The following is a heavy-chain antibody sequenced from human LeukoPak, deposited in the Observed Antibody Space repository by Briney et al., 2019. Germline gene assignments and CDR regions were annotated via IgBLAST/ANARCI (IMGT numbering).Heavy chain of an antibody. D-gene: IGHD5-24*01. CDR2: INCNRGVT. V-gene: IGHV1-2*02. CDR3: MRDRSYGSKNAFDY. J-gene: IGHJ4*02. CDR1: GYTFTSYG. Sequence: ASVKVSCKASGYTFTSYGISWVRQAPGQGLEWMGWINCNRGVTYYAQKFQGRVTMNRDTSISTAYMELSRLTSDDTAVYFCMRDRSYGSKNAFDYWGQGTLVTVSS.